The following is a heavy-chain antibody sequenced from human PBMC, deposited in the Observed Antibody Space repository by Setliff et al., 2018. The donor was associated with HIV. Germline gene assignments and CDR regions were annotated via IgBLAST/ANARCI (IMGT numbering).Heavy chain of an antibody. CDR1: AWSFSGYN. D-gene: IGHD4-4*01. V-gene: IGHV4-34*01. Sequence: SQTLSLTCAVCAWSFSGYNWSWLRQPQGKGLEWIGEVPHSGSTNYNPSLKGRVTIPVDISKNQFSMKLTSLTAADTAVYYCARARATEPTFHYFAYDMDVWGKGTTVTVSS. CDR2: VPHSGST. CDR3: ARARATEPTFHYFAYDMDV. J-gene: IGHJ6*03.